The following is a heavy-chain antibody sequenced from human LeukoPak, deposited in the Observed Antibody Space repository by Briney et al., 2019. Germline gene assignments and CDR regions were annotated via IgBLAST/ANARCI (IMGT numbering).Heavy chain of an antibody. J-gene: IGHJ4*02. CDR3: ARDGRDYYDSSGYYYPFDY. CDR2: ISSSSSYI. D-gene: IGHD3-22*01. Sequence: GGSLRLSCAASGFTFSSYSMNWVRQAPGKGLEWVPSISSSSSYIYYADSVKGRFTISRDNAKNSLYLQMNSLRAEDTAVYYCARDGRDYYDSSGYYYPFDYWGQGTLVTVSS. V-gene: IGHV3-21*01. CDR1: GFTFSSYS.